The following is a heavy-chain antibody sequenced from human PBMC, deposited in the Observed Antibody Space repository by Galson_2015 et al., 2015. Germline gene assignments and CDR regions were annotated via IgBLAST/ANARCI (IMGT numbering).Heavy chain of an antibody. CDR2: ISYDGSNK. CDR3: AKDRGGFGELLSRYYYYYGMDV. V-gene: IGHV3-30*18. D-gene: IGHD3-10*01. Sequence: SLRLSCAASGFTFSSYGMHWVRQAPGKGLEWVAVISYDGSNKYYAGSVKGRFTISRDNSKNTLYLQMNSLRAEDTAVYYCAKDRGGFGELLSRYYYYYGMDVWGQGTTVTVSS. CDR1: GFTFSSYG. J-gene: IGHJ6*02.